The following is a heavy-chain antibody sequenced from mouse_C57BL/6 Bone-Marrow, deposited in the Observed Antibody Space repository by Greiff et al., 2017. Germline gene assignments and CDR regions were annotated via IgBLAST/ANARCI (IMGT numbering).Heavy chain of an antibody. J-gene: IGHJ2*01. V-gene: IGHV1-81*01. CDR3: ARDRLRPPFDY. D-gene: IGHD2-4*01. Sequence: VQLQQSGAELARPGASVKLSCKASGYTFPSYGISWVKQRTGQGLEWIGEIYPRSGNTYYNEKFKGKATLTADKSSSKAYMELRSLTSEDSAVYFCARDRLRPPFDYWGQGTTLTVSS. CDR1: GYTFPSYG. CDR2: IYPRSGNT.